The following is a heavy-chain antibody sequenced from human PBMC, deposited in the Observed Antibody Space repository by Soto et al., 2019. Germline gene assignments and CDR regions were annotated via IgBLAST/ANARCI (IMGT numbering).Heavy chain of an antibody. CDR3: ARDRYSSSWYNYYGMDV. Sequence: GSVKVSCKASGYTFTSYGISWVRQAPGQGLEWMGWISAYNGNTNYAQKLQGRVTMTTDTSTSTAYMELRSLRSDDTAVYYCARDRYSSSWYNYYGMDVWGQGTTVTVSS. CDR2: ISAYNGNT. CDR1: GYTFTSYG. J-gene: IGHJ6*01. D-gene: IGHD6-13*01. V-gene: IGHV1-18*04.